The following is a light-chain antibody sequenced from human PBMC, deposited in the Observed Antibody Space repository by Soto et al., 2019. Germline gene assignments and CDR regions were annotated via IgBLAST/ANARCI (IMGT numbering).Light chain of an antibody. V-gene: IGLV1-40*01. CDR3: QSYDSSLSGSWV. Sequence: QSVLTQPPSVSGAPGQRVTISCTGSSSNIGAGYDVHWYQQLPGTAPKLLIYGNSNRPSGVPDRFSGSKSGTSASLAITGXXXXXXXDYYCQSYDSSLSGSWVFGGGTKLTVL. J-gene: IGLJ2*01. CDR2: GNS. CDR1: SSNIGAGYD.